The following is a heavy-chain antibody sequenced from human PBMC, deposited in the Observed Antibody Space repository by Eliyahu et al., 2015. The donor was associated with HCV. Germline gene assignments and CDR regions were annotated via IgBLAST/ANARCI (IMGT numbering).Heavy chain of an antibody. CDR1: GVXFSSYA. Sequence: EVQLVESGGGLVQPGGSLRLSCIASGVXFSSYALGWVRQAPGKGRGWXSAISGXGDKTYXADSVRGRFTIXRDNSKNTLYLQMNSLRAEDTAMYYCARDHRNEYCSGGSCYPSQYWGQGTLVTVSS. V-gene: IGHV3-23*04. CDR2: ISGXGDKT. D-gene: IGHD2-15*01. J-gene: IGHJ4*02. CDR3: ARDHRNEYCSGGSCYPSQY.